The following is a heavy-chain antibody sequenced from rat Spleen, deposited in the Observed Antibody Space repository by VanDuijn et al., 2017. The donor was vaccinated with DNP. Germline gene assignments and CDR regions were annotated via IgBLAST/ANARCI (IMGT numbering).Heavy chain of an antibody. CDR1: GFSLTSNS. V-gene: IGHV2-1*01. D-gene: IGHD1-10*01. J-gene: IGHJ2*01. CDR3: TRTYNNYGFFDY. CDR2: ISSGGGI. Sequence: QVQLKESGPGLVQPSQTLSLTCTVSGFSLTSNSVHWVRQPPGKGLEWIAVISSGGGIYHNSALKSRLSISRDTSKSQVFLKMNSLQTEDTAIYFCTRTYNNYGFFDYWGHGVMVTVSS.